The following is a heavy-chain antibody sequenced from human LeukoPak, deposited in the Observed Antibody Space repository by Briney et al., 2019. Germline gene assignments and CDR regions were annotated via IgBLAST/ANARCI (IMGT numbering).Heavy chain of an antibody. Sequence: GGSLRLSCAASGFTFSSHGMNWVRQAPGKGLEWVSGISPNGVITYYADSVKGRFTISRDNAKNSLYLQMNSLRAEDTALYYCAKDASLNAFDIWGQGTMVTVSS. J-gene: IGHJ3*02. CDR3: AKDASLNAFDI. CDR1: GFTFSSHG. V-gene: IGHV3-23*01. CDR2: ISPNGVIT.